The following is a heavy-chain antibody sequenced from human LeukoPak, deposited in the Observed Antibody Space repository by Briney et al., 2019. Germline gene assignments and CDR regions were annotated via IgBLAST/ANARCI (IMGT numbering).Heavy chain of an antibody. J-gene: IGHJ3*02. CDR3: ARTTAFDI. D-gene: IGHD1-1*01. V-gene: IGHV4-59*11. Sequence: SETLSLTCTVSGGSIGGHHWSWIRQPPGKGLEWIGNIYYSGGTNYNPSLESRVTISVDTAKNQFSLKLRSMTAADTAVYYCARTTAFDIWGQGTRVTVSS. CDR2: IYYSGGT. CDR1: GGSIGGHH.